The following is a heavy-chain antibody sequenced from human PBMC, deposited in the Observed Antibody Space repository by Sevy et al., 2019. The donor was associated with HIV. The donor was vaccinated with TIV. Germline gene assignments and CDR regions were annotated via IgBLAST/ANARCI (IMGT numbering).Heavy chain of an antibody. D-gene: IGHD4-17*01. J-gene: IGHJ6*02. CDR1: GFTFSDYY. V-gene: IGHV3-11*01. CDR2: ISGDGDTI. CDR3: ARDHVKDGDLGDYYYFAMDV. Sequence: GGSLRLSCAASGFTFSDYYMSWIRQAPGMGLEWLSYISGDGDTIYYTNSVKGRFTISRDNAKKSLYLQMNSLRAEDTAVYYCARDHVKDGDLGDYYYFAMDVWGQGTSVTVSS.